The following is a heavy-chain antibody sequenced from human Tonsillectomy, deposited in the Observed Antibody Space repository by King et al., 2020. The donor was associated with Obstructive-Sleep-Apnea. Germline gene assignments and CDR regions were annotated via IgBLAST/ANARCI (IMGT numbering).Heavy chain of an antibody. CDR2: IIPIFGTA. V-gene: IGHV1-69*01. Sequence: QLVQSGAEVKKPGSSVKVSCKASGGTFSSYAISWVRQAPGPGLEWMGGIIPIFGTANYAQKFQGRVTITPDESTSTAYMELSSLRSEDTAVYYCASCGGYCSRTSWELDYWGQGTLVTVSS. CDR3: ASCGGYCSRTSWELDY. D-gene: IGHD2-2*01. CDR1: GGTFSSYA. J-gene: IGHJ4*02.